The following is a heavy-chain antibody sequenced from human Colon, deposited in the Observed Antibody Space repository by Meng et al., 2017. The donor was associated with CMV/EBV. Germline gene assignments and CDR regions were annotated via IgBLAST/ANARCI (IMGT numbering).Heavy chain of an antibody. D-gene: IGHD2-2*01. CDR2: IYYSGST. J-gene: IGHJ5*02. CDR3: ARLDIVVVTAANYWFDP. V-gene: IGHV4-59*01. Sequence: GSLRLSCTVSGGSISSYYWSWIRQPPGKGLEWIGYIYYSGSTNYNPSLKSRVTIPVDTSKNQFSLKLSSVTAADTAVYYCARLDIVVVTAANYWFDPWGQGNLVTVYS. CDR1: GGSISSYY.